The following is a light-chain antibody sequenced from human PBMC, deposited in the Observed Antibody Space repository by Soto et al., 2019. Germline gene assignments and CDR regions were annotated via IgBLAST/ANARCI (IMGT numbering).Light chain of an antibody. CDR3: QQYGSSPQDT. CDR1: QSVSSY. CDR2: GSS. Sequence: EILFTQSPATPSLSPGERATLSCRASQSVSSYFAWYQQKPGQAPRLLIYGSSSRATGIPDRFSGSGSGTDFTLTISSLEPEDFAVYYCQQYGSSPQDTFGQGTKVDIK. J-gene: IGKJ1*01. V-gene: IGKV3-20*01.